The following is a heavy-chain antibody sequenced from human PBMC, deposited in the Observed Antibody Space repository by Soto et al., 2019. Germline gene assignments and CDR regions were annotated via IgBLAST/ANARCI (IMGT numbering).Heavy chain of an antibody. CDR1: VGSISNYY. D-gene: IGHD3-3*02. Sequence: PSETLSLTCTVSVGSISNYYWSWIRQPPGKGLEWIGYVYYSGSTNYNPSLKSRVTISVDTSKNQFSLKMNSVTAADTAVYYCASAGVLLAADRSALGDFDIWGQGTMVTVSS. CDR3: ASAGVLLAADRSALGDFDI. V-gene: IGHV4-59*08. J-gene: IGHJ6*02. CDR2: VYYSGST.